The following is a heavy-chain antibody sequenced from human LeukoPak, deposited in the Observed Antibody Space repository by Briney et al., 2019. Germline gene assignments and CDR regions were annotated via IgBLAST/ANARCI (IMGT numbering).Heavy chain of an antibody. J-gene: IGHJ6*02. V-gene: IGHV3-30-3*01. Sequence: GGSLRLSCAASGFTFSSYAMHWVRQAPGKGLEWVAVISYDGSNKYYADSVKGRFTISRDNSKNTLYLQMNSLRAEDTAVYYCAKELYNYGDYGAEGLDVGGQGTTVTVS. CDR3: AKELYNYGDYGAEGLDV. D-gene: IGHD4-17*01. CDR2: ISYDGSNK. CDR1: GFTFSSYA.